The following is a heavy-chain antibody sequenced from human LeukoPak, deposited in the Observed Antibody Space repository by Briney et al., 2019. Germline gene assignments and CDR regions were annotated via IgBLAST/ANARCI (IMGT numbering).Heavy chain of an antibody. V-gene: IGHV1-2*02. CDR3: ARLGGYSYGFVGDYYYYMDV. J-gene: IGHJ6*03. CDR2: INPNSGGT. Sequence: SVKFSCKASGYTFTGYYMHWARHPPGQGLEWMGCINPNSGGTNYAQKFQGRVTMTRDTSISRAYMELSRLRSDDTAVYYCARLGGYSYGFVGDYYYYMDVWGKGTTVTVSS. CDR1: GYTFTGYY. D-gene: IGHD5-18*01.